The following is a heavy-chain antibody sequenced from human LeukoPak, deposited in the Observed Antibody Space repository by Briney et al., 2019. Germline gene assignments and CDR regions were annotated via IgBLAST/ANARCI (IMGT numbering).Heavy chain of an antibody. CDR3: ARVETGTYYGAMDV. D-gene: IGHD3-10*01. CDR2: ISYDGNNK. CDR1: GFTFSTYA. J-gene: IGHJ6*02. V-gene: IGHV3-30-3*01. Sequence: GGSLRLSCAGSGFTFSTYAFHWVRQAPGKGLEWVAIISYDGNNKSYVDSMKGRITISRDNSKNTLYLRMNSLRTDDTAVYYCARVETGTYYGAMDVWGQGTTVTAPS.